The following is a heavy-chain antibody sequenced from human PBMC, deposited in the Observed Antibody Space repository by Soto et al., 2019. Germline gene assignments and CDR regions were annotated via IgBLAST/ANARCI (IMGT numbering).Heavy chain of an antibody. CDR1: GFTFSSYG. J-gene: IGHJ3*02. Sequence: GGSLRLSCAASGFTFSSYGMHWVRQAPGKGLEWVAVIWFQRSNKYYAYSVKGRFNISRDNYKNPLYLQMNSLRAEDTDVYCCAKQYSSGWYNPNIGAFDIWDQETMVTVSS. V-gene: IGHV3-33*06. D-gene: IGHD6-19*01. CDR3: AKQYSSGWYNPNIGAFDI. CDR2: IWFQRSNK.